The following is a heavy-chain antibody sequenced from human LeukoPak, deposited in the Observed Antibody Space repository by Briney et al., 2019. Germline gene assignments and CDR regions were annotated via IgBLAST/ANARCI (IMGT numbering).Heavy chain of an antibody. D-gene: IGHD5-18*01. CDR1: GYSFRSYG. V-gene: IGHV1-18*01. CDR2: ISPYNGNT. CDR3: AREDGELDVDTAMVLDY. J-gene: IGHJ4*02. Sequence: ASVKVSCKASGYSFRSYGLSWVRQAPGQGLEWMGWISPYNGNTNYAQKLQGRVTMTTDTSTSTAYMELRSLRSDDTAVYYCAREDGELDVDTAMVLDYWGQGTLVTVSS.